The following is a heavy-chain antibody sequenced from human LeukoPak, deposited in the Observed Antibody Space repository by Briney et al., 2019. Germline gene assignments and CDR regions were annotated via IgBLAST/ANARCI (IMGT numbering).Heavy chain of an antibody. D-gene: IGHD6-13*01. CDR3: ARDPESSSFDL. V-gene: IGHV3-7*01. CDR1: GFSFSTYW. CDR2: IDQGGSVR. Sequence: GGSLRLSCAASGFSFSTYWMSWVRQTPEKGLEFVANIDQGGSVRNYMDPLKGRCTISRDNAKKSLYLEINSLRADDTAVYYCARDPESSSFDLWGRGALVTVSS. J-gene: IGHJ4*02.